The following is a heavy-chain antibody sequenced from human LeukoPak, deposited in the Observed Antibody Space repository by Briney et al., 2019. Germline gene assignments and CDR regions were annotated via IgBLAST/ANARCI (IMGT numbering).Heavy chain of an antibody. CDR1: GFTFSSYA. Sequence: GGSLRLSCAASGFTFSSYAMSWVRQAPGKRLEWASAISGSGGSTYYADSVKGRFTISRDNSKNTLYLQMNSLRAEDTAVYYCAKGFLRGYPYYMDVWGKGTTVTVSS. CDR2: ISGSGGST. D-gene: IGHD3-22*01. V-gene: IGHV3-23*01. CDR3: AKGFLRGYPYYMDV. J-gene: IGHJ6*03.